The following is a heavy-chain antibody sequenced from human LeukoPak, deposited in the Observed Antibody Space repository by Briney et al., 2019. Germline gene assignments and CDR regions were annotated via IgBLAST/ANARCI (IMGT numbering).Heavy chain of an antibody. V-gene: IGHV3-7*01. J-gene: IGHJ4*02. CDR3: ARGARWKPFDY. CDR2: IKQDGSEK. Sequence: GGSLRLSCAASGFTFDDYAMHWVRQAPGKGLEWVANIKQDGSEKYYVDSVKGRFTISRDNAKNSLYLQMNSLRAEDTAVYYCARGARWKPFDYWGQGTLVTVSS. CDR1: GFTFDDYA. D-gene: IGHD2-15*01.